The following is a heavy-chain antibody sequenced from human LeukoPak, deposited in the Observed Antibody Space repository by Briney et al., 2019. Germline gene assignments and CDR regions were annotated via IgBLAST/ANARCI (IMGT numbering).Heavy chain of an antibody. CDR1: GYTFTDYY. V-gene: IGHV1-69-2*01. J-gene: IGHJ3*02. CDR2: VDPEDGET. Sequence: ASVKISCKASGYTFTDYYMHWVQQAPGKGLEWMGRVDPEDGETIYAEKFQGRVTITADTSTDTAYMELSSLRSEDTAVYYCATAVGASGGSYLVAFDIWGQGTMVTVSS. D-gene: IGHD1-26*01. CDR3: ATAVGASGGSYLVAFDI.